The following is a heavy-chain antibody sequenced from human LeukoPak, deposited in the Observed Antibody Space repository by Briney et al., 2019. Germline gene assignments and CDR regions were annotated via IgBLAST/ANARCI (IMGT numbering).Heavy chain of an antibody. CDR1: GFTFSSYG. D-gene: IGHD3-10*01. CDR3: AKDPYGSGSPEGYYYYYYMDV. V-gene: IGHV3-30*02. Sequence: PGGSLRLSCAASGFTFSSYGMHWVRQAPGKGLEWVAFIRYDGSNKYYVDSVKGRFTISRDNSKNTLFLQMNSLRAEDTAVYYCAKDPYGSGSPEGYYYYYYMDVWGKGTTVTVSS. CDR2: IRYDGSNK. J-gene: IGHJ6*03.